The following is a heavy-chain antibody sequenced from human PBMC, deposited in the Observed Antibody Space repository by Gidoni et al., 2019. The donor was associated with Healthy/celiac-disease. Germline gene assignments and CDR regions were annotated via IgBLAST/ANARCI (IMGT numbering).Heavy chain of an antibody. J-gene: IGHJ6*02. V-gene: IGHV4-34*01. CDR3: ARAGRGYSYGYRYYGMDV. CDR2: INHSGSS. Sequence: QVQLPPWGAGLLKTSETMSLTGAVFGGSFSGYYWRWIRQPPGKGLEWSGEINHSGSSNYNPSLKSRATISVDTSKNQFSLKLSSVTAADTAVYYCARAGRGYSYGYRYYGMDVWGQGTTVTVSS. D-gene: IGHD5-18*01. CDR1: GGSFSGYY.